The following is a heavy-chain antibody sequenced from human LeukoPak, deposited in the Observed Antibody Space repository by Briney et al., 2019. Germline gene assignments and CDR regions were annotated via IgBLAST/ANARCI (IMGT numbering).Heavy chain of an antibody. CDR1: GFTVFSNY. J-gene: IGHJ5*02. V-gene: IGHV3-53*01. Sequence: GGSLRLSCAASGFTVFSNYMNWVRQAPGKGLEWVSVIDRGGSKYYADSVKGRFTISRDNSKNIINSLRVEDTAVYYCAKDYRAHPLRPNWFDPWGQGTLVAVSS. D-gene: IGHD1-26*01. CDR2: IDRGGSK. CDR3: AKDYRAHPLRPNWFDP.